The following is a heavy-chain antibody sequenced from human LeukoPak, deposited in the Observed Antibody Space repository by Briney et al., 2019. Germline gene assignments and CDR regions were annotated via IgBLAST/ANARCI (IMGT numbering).Heavy chain of an antibody. J-gene: IGHJ6*03. D-gene: IGHD6-13*01. CDR2: IYTSGST. V-gene: IGHV4-4*09. Sequence: SETLSLTCTVSGGSISSYYWSWIRQPPGKGLEWIGYIYTSGSTNYNPSLKSRVTISVDTSKDQFSLKLSSVTAADTAVYYCARLSQQLVTHYYYYTDVWGKGTTVTVSS. CDR1: GGSISSYY. CDR3: ARLSQQLVTHYYYYTDV.